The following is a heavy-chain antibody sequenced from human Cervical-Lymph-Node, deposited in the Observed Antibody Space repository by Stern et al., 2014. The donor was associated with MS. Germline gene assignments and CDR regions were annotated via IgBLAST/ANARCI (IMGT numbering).Heavy chain of an antibody. J-gene: IGHJ4*02. Sequence: VQLEESGGGVVQPGRSLRLSCAASGFTFSSYAMHWVRQAPGKGLEWVAVISYDGSNKYYADSVKGRFTISRANYKNTQYLPLNSLRAEDTAVYYCARDLLTYYDFWSGQNPFDYWGQGTLVTVSS. CDR3: ARDLLTYYDFWSGQNPFDY. D-gene: IGHD3-3*01. V-gene: IGHV3-30-3*01. CDR1: GFTFSSYA. CDR2: ISYDGSNK.